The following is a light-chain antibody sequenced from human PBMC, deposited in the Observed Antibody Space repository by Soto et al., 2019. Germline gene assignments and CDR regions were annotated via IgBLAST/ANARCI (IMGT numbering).Light chain of an antibody. CDR1: SSDVGGNNY. V-gene: IGLV2-8*01. J-gene: IGLJ2*01. CDR2: EVS. Sequence: QSALTQPPSAAGSPGQSVTISCTGSSSDVGGNNYVSWYQQHPGKAPKLMIYEVSKRPSGVPDRLSGSKSGNTASLTVSGLQAEDEADSYCSSYGGSNTVVFGGGTKLTVL. CDR3: SSYGGSNTVV.